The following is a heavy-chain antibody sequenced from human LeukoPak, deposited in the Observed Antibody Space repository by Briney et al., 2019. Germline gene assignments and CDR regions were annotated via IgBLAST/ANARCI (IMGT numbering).Heavy chain of an antibody. CDR1: GFTFSSYA. Sequence: GGSLRLSCATSGFTFSSYAIHWVRQAPGKGLEWVAVISYDGSNNYYADSVKGRFTISRDNSKNTLYLQMITLRPEDTAVYYCAARGLYYGMDVWGQGTTVTVSS. CDR3: AARGLYYGMDV. V-gene: IGHV3-30*04. J-gene: IGHJ6*02. CDR2: ISYDGSNN. D-gene: IGHD5-12*01.